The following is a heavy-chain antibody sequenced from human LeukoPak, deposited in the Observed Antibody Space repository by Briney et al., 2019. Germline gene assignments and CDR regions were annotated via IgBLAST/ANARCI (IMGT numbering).Heavy chain of an antibody. Sequence: SETLSLTCAVYGGSFRGYYWSWIRQPPGKGLEWIGEINHSGSTNYNPSLKSRVTISVDTSKNQFSLKLSSVTAADTAVYYCARGWVAYYYGSGSYFDYWGQGTLVTVSS. J-gene: IGHJ4*02. V-gene: IGHV4-34*01. CDR1: GGSFRGYY. CDR2: INHSGST. CDR3: ARGWVAYYYGSGSYFDY. D-gene: IGHD3-10*01.